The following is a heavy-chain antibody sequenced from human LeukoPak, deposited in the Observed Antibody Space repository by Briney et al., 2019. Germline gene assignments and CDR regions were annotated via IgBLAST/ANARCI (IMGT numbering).Heavy chain of an antibody. CDR2: IKWNGGST. CDR1: GFTFSNYN. D-gene: IGHD2-15*01. J-gene: IGHJ4*02. Sequence: GGSLRLSCAASGFTFSNYNMTWVRHAPGKGLEWVSRIKWNGGSTGYADSVKGRFTISRDNAKNSLYLQMNSLRAEDTALYYCARDGGDCSGDSCYVDYWGQGTLVTVSS. V-gene: IGHV3-20*04. CDR3: ARDGGDCSGDSCYVDY.